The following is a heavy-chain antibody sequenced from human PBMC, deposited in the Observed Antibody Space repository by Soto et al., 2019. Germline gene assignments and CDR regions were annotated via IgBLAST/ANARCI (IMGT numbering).Heavy chain of an antibody. J-gene: IGHJ3*01. CDR3: ARGVGAGGTVRFAFDL. CDR1: GYTFNAYY. D-gene: IGHD1-26*01. V-gene: IGHV1-2*02. CDR2: INPNSGGT. Sequence: QVQVVQSGPEVKKPGASVQISCKASGYTFNAYYMHWVRQAPGQGLEWIGWINPNSGGTKYAQKFQGRVTMTSDTSISTAYMELSSLRSDDTAMYYCARGVGAGGTVRFAFDLWGQETMITVSS.